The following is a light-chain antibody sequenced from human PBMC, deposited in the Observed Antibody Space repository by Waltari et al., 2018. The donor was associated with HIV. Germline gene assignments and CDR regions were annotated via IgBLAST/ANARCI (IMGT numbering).Light chain of an antibody. CDR2: AVS. Sequence: QSALTQPASVSGSPGQSITISCTGTSSEVGGYNYVSWYQQHPGKAPNLMIYAVSKRPPGVSNPVSGSKSGTPASLTISGLQAEDEADYYCISYTSSSTLRVFGGGTKLTVL. CDR3: ISYTSSSTLRV. V-gene: IGLV2-14*01. CDR1: SSEVGGYNY. J-gene: IGLJ3*02.